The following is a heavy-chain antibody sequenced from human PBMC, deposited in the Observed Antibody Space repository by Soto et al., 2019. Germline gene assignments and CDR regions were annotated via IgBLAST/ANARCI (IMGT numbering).Heavy chain of an antibody. CDR3: ARDKSPAEMAFGY. CDR2: LYTGGST. Sequence: GGSLRLSCAASGFAVSSDYMSWVRQAPGKGLQWVSILYTGGSTYYADSVRGRFTISRDNSKNTVYLQMYSLRVEDTAVYYCARDKSPAEMAFGYWGQGTLVTVSS. J-gene: IGHJ4*02. V-gene: IGHV3-53*01. D-gene: IGHD3-3*01. CDR1: GFAVSSDY.